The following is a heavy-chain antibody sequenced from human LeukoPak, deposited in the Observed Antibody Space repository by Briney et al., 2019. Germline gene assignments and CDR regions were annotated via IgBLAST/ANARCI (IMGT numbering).Heavy chain of an antibody. CDR2: ISYDGSNK. CDR3: ARDGVGSSAPGWYFDY. J-gene: IGHJ4*02. D-gene: IGHD3-22*01. V-gene: IGHV3-30*19. CDR1: GFTFRNYG. Sequence: PGKSLRLSCAVSGFTFRNYGMHWVRQTPGKGLEWVAVISYDGSNKYYADSVKGRFTISRDNSKNTLYLQMNSLRAEDTAVYYCARDGVGSSAPGWYFDYWGQGTLVTVSS.